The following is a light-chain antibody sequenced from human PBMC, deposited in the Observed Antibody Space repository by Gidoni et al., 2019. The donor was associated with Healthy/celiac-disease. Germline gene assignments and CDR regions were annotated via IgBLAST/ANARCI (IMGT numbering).Light chain of an antibody. J-gene: IGLJ2*01. CDR1: SSDGGRYNY. Sequence: SITISCTGTSSDGGRYNYVSWYQQHPGKAPKLMIYDVSNRPSGVSNRFSGSKSGNTASLTISGLQAEDEADYYCRSYTSSSTPVVFGGGTKLTVL. V-gene: IGLV2-14*04. CDR3: RSYTSSSTPVV. CDR2: DVS.